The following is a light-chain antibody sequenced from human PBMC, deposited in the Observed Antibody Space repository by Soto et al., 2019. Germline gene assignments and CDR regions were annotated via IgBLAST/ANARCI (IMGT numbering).Light chain of an antibody. CDR2: GNS. CDR3: QSYDSSLRGRV. V-gene: IGLV1-40*01. J-gene: IGLJ3*02. CDR1: SSNIGAGYD. Sequence: QSVLTQPPSVSGAPGQRVTISCTGSSSNIGAGYDVHWYQQLPGTAPKLLIYGNSNRPSGVPDRFSGSKSGTSASLAITGRQAEDEADYYCQSYDSSLRGRVFGGGTKVTVL.